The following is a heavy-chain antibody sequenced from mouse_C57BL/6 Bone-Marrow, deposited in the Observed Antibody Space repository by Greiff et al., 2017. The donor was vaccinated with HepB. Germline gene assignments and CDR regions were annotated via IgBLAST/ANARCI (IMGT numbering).Heavy chain of an antibody. D-gene: IGHD1-1*01. V-gene: IGHV1-82*01. CDR1: GYAFSSSW. CDR3: ARPITTVVPYAMDY. J-gene: IGHJ4*01. CDR2: IYTGDGDT. Sequence: QVQLKESGPELVKPGASVKISCKASGYAFSSSWMNWVKQRPGKGLEWIGRIYTGDGDTNYNGKFKGKATLTADKSSSTAYMQLSSLTSEDSAVYFGARPITTVVPYAMDYWGQGTSVTVSS.